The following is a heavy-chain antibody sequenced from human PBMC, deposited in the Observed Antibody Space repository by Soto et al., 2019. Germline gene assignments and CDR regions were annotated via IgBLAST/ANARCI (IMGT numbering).Heavy chain of an antibody. Sequence: PGGSLRLSCAASGFTFSSYGMHWVRQAPGKGLEWVAVIWYDGSNKYYADSVKGRFTISRDNPKNTLYLQMNSLRAEDTAVYYCARDPSLYDSSGYHYTIDYWGQGTLVTVSS. CDR1: GFTFSSYG. D-gene: IGHD3-22*01. V-gene: IGHV3-33*01. CDR3: ARDPSLYDSSGYHYTIDY. J-gene: IGHJ4*02. CDR2: IWYDGSNK.